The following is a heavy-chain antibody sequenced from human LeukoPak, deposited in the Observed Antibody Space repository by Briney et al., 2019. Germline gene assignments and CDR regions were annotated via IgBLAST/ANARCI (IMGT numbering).Heavy chain of an antibody. D-gene: IGHD1-26*01. CDR1: GYTFTGYY. CDR2: INPNSGGT. V-gene: IGHV1-2*02. J-gene: IGHJ4*02. Sequence: ASVKVSCKASGYTFTGYYMHWVRQAPGQGLEWMGWINPNSGGTNYAQKFQGRVTMTRDTSISTAYMELSRLRSDDTAVYCCAREGTYSGSYWGDYWGQGTLVTVSS. CDR3: AREGTYSGSYWGDY.